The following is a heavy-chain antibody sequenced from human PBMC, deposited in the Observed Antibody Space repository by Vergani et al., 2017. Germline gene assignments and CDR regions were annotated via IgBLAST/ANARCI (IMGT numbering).Heavy chain of an antibody. CDR3: ARLARGGSSPDY. CDR1: GGSISSYY. Sequence: QLQLQVSGPGLVKPSETLSLTCTVSGGSISSYYWSWIRQPPGKGLEWIGYIYYSGSTNYNPSLKSRVTISVDTSKNQFSLKLSCVTAADTAVYYCARLARGGSSPDYWGQGTLVTVSS. V-gene: IGHV4-59*01. CDR2: IYYSGST. J-gene: IGHJ4*02. D-gene: IGHD2-15*01.